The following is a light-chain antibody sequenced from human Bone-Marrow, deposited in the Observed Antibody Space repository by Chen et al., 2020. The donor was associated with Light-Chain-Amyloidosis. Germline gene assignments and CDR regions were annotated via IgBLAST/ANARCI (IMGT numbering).Light chain of an antibody. CDR1: QTISSNY. CDR3: QQYGTSPLT. V-gene: IGKV3-20*01. J-gene: IGKJ4*01. Sequence: EIVLTQSPGTLSLSPGEGANLSCRASQTISSNYLTWYQQKFGQAPRLLIYGSSSRATGIPDRFTGSASGTDFTLTINRLEPEDFARYYCQQYGTSPLTFGGGTKVEIK. CDR2: GSS.